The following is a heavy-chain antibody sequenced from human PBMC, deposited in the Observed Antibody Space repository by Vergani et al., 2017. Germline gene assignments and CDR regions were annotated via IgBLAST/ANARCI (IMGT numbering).Heavy chain of an antibody. CDR2: IRSKANSYAT. CDR3: TTLSVVAATSSGDY. V-gene: IGHV3-73*01. CDR1: GFTFSGSA. Sequence: EVQLVESGGGLVQPGGSLKLSCAASGFTFSGSAMHWVRQASGKGLEWVGRIRSKANSYATAYAASVKGRFTISRDDSKNTAYLQMNSLKTEDTAVYYCTTLSVVAATSSGDYWGQGTLVTVSS. J-gene: IGHJ4*02. D-gene: IGHD2-15*01.